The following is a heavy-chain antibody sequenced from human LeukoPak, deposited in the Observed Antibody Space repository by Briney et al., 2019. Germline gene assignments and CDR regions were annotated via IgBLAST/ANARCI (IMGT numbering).Heavy chain of an antibody. CDR1: GFTFSSSA. J-gene: IGHJ4*02. Sequence: QTGGSLRLSCAASGFTFSSSALSWVRQAPGKGLEWVSVISDGGGTTYYTDSVKGRFTISRDNAKNSLYLQMNSLRAEDTAGYYCATDHCSGKGGQGTLVTVSS. V-gene: IGHV3-23*01. CDR2: ISDGGGTT. CDR3: ATDHCSGK. D-gene: IGHD1-26*01.